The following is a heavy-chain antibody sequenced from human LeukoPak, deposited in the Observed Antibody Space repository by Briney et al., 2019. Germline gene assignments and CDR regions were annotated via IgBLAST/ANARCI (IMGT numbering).Heavy chain of an antibody. V-gene: IGHV4-59*01. CDR2: IYYSGST. Sequence: SETLSLTCSVSGGSISSYYWSWIRQPLGKGLEWIGYIYYSGSTNYNPSLKSRVTISVDTSKNQFSLKLSSVTAADTAVYYCAASRSSGIDYYYYYGMTSGAKGPRSPSP. CDR1: GGSISSYY. J-gene: IGHJ6*02. D-gene: IGHD3-22*01. CDR3: AASRSSGIDYYYYYGMTS.